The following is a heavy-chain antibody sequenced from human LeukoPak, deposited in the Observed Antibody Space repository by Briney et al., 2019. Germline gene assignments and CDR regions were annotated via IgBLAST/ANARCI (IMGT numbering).Heavy chain of an antibody. CDR3: ARDKKSGESSEIDY. J-gene: IGHJ4*02. V-gene: IGHV3-74*03. D-gene: IGHD3-10*01. CDR1: GFTFSIYW. CDR2: INRDGSTT. Sequence: GGSLRLSCAASGFTFSIYWVHWVRQAPGRGRVWVSRINRDGSTTKYADSVKGRFTVSRDNAKNTLNLQMNSLRAEDTAVHYCARDKKSGESSEIDYWGQGTLVTVSS.